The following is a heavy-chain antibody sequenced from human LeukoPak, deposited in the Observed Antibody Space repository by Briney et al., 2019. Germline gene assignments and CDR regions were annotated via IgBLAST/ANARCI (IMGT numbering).Heavy chain of an antibody. CDR2: ISYDRTNK. Sequence: QPGGSLRLSCAASGFTFSSYAMHWVCQAPGKGLKWVAVISYDRTNKYYADSVRGRFTISRDNSKNTLYLQMNSLRVDDTAVYYCARATYSTSHFSYYFDYWGQGTLVTVSS. CDR1: GFTFSSYA. J-gene: IGHJ4*02. CDR3: ARATYSTSHFSYYFDY. D-gene: IGHD6-6*01. V-gene: IGHV3-30-3*01.